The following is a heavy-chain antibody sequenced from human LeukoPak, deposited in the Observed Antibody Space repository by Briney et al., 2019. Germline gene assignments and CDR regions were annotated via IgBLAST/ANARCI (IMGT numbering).Heavy chain of an antibody. D-gene: IGHD2-15*01. V-gene: IGHV1-2*02. CDR2: INPNSGGT. J-gene: IGHJ6*03. CDR3: ARGCSGGSCYYYYYMDV. Sequence: ASVKVSCNASGYTFTGYYMHLVRQARGQGLEWMGWINPNSGGTNYAQKFQGRVTMTRDTSISTAYMELSRPRSDDTAVYYCARGCSGGSCYYYYYMDVWGKGTTVTVSS. CDR1: GYTFTGYY.